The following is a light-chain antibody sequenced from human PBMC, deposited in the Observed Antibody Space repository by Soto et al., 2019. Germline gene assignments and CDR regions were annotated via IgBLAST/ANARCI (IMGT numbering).Light chain of an antibody. J-gene: IGKJ1*01. CDR1: QSVRTY. V-gene: IGKV3-11*01. Sequence: EIVLTQSPATLSLSPGERATLSCRVVQSVRTYLAWYQQKPGRAPRLLIYDASTRATGIPARFSGSGSGTEFTLTISSLEPEDFAVYYCQQRSNWPVTFGQGTRVEIK. CDR2: DAS. CDR3: QQRSNWPVT.